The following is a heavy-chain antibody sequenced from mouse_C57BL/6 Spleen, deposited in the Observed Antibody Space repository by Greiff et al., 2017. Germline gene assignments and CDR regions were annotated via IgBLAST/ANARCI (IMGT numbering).Heavy chain of an antibody. J-gene: IGHJ2*01. V-gene: IGHV1-50*01. Sequence: QVQLQQPGAELVKPGASVKLSCKASGYTFTSYWMQWVKQRPGQGLEWIGEIDPSDSYTNYNQKFKGKATLTVDTSSSTAYMQPSSQTSEDSAVYSCAKRRLRLPYFDYWGQGTTLTVSS. CDR1: GYTFTSYW. CDR2: IDPSDSYT. D-gene: IGHD3-2*02. CDR3: AKRRLRLPYFDY.